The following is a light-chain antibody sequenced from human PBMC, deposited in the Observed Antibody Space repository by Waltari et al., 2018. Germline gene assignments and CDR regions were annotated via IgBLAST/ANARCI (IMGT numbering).Light chain of an antibody. Sequence: EIVLTQSPGTLSLSPGERATLSCWASQSVGGTLAWYQQKPGQAPRLLIYGASSRATGIPDRFSGSGSGIVFSLSISRLEPEDFAVYYCQHYVRLPVTFGQGTKVEIK. CDR1: QSVGGT. J-gene: IGKJ1*01. CDR3: QHYVRLPVT. CDR2: GAS. V-gene: IGKV3-20*01.